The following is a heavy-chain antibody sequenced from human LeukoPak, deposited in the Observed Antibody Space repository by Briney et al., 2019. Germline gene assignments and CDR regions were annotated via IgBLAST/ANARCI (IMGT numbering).Heavy chain of an antibody. CDR1: GYTLTSYD. Sequence: ASVKVSCKASGYTLTSYDINWVRQATGQGLEWMGWMNPNSGNTGYAQKFQGRVTMTRNTSISTAYMELSSLRSEDTAVYYCARTSMVVAATPFGYWGQGTLVTVSS. J-gene: IGHJ4*02. D-gene: IGHD2-15*01. CDR2: MNPNSGNT. CDR3: ARTSMVVAATPFGY. V-gene: IGHV1-8*01.